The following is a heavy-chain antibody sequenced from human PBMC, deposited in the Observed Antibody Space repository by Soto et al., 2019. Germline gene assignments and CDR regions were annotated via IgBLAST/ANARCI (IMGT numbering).Heavy chain of an antibody. Sequence: EVQLVESGGHLVQPGGSLRLSCAASGFTFTTYWMHWVRQAPGKGLVWVSRIESDGSSTNYADSVKGRFTISRDNAKNTLYLQMNRLGAEDTDVYYCERGGLRAYYMDVWGKGTTVTVSS. J-gene: IGHJ6*03. CDR1: GFTFTTYW. CDR2: IESDGSST. D-gene: IGHD3-16*01. CDR3: ERGGLRAYYMDV. V-gene: IGHV3-74*01.